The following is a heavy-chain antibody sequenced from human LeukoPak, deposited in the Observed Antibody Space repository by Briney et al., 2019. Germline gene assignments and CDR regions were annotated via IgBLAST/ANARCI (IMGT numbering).Heavy chain of an antibody. D-gene: IGHD5-24*01. Sequence: GSLRLSCAASGFTFSSYWMSWVRQAPGKGLEWVANIKQDGSEKYYVDSVKGRFTISRDNAKNSLYLQMNSLRAEDTAVYYCARIPPRDGYNFWFDPWGQGTLVTVSS. J-gene: IGHJ5*02. CDR2: IKQDGSEK. V-gene: IGHV3-7*01. CDR1: GFTFSSYW. CDR3: ARIPPRDGYNFWFDP.